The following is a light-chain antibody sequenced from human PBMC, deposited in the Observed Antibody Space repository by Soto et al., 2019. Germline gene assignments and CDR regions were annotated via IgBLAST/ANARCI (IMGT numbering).Light chain of an antibody. CDR3: CSYAVSYTAWV. Sequence: QSALTQPRSVSGAPGQSVTISCTGTSSDVGAYNYVSWYQQHPGKAPKLIIYDVSKRPSGVPDRFSGSKSGTTASLPVPGLQAEDEADYYCCSYAVSYTAWVFGGGTKLTVL. CDR1: SSDVGAYNY. CDR2: DVS. V-gene: IGLV2-11*01. J-gene: IGLJ3*02.